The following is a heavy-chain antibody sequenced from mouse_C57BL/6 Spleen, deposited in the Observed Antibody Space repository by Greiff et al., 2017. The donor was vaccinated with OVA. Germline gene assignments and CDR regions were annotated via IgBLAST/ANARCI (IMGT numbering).Heavy chain of an antibody. CDR3: ARERNYDYAMDY. J-gene: IGHJ4*01. V-gene: IGHV5-17*01. Sequence: EVQLQESGGGLVKPGGSLKLSCAASGFTFSDYGMHWVRQAPEKGLEWVAYISSGSSTIYYADTVKGRFTISRDKAKNTLFLQMNSLRSEDTAMYYCARERNYDYAMDYWGQGTAVTVSS. CDR2: ISSGSSTI. D-gene: IGHD1-1*01. CDR1: GFTFSDYG.